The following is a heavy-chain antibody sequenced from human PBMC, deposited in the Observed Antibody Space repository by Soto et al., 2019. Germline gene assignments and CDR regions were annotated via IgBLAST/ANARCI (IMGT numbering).Heavy chain of an antibody. CDR3: ARDGEGGGWRHVY. V-gene: IGHV3-48*02. Sequence: EVRLVESGGGLVQPGGSLRLSCAASGFTFSNYHMNWVRQAPGKGLEWISYISNSGTIYYADSVKGRFSISRDDAKNSRYLQMNSLRDEDTAVYYCARDGEGGGWRHVYWGQGTLVTVSS. CDR2: ISNSGTI. D-gene: IGHD3-10*01. J-gene: IGHJ4*02. CDR1: GFTFSNYH.